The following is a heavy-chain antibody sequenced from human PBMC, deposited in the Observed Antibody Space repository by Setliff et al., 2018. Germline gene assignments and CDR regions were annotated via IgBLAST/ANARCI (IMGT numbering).Heavy chain of an antibody. V-gene: IGHV4-59*11. J-gene: IGHJ5*02. CDR3: ARYNSAAGSFDP. CDR1: GASINNHF. D-gene: IGHD1-20*01. Sequence: KPSETLSLTCTVSGASINNHFWSWIRQPPGKGLEWIGYLSHSGSSNYNPSLKSRVTMLVDTSKNQFSLKLSSVTAADTAVYYCARYNSAAGSFDPWGQGTLVTVSS. CDR2: LSHSGSS.